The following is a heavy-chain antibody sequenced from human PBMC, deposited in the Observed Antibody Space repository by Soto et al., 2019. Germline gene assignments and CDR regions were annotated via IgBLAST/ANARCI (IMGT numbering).Heavy chain of an antibody. Sequence: QVQLVQSGAEVKKPGSSVKVSCKASGGTFSSYAISWVRQAPGQGLEWMGGIIPIFGTANYAQQFQGRVTITADESTSTAYMELSSLRSEDTAVYYCARTSGYSSSWYGTQFDPWGQGTLVTVSS. D-gene: IGHD6-13*01. CDR2: IIPIFGTA. CDR1: GGTFSSYA. V-gene: IGHV1-69*01. CDR3: ARTSGYSSSWYGTQFDP. J-gene: IGHJ5*02.